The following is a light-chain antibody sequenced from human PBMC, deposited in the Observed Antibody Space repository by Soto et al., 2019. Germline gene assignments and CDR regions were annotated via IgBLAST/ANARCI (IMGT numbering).Light chain of an antibody. Sequence: EIVMTQSQATLSVSPGERATLSCRASQSVSSNLDWYQQKPGQAPRLLIYGASTRATGIPARFSGRGSGTEFTLTISSLQSEDCAVYYCQQCNDWPHTFGQGTQLEIK. CDR2: GAS. CDR1: QSVSSN. CDR3: QQCNDWPHT. V-gene: IGKV3-15*01. J-gene: IGKJ2*01.